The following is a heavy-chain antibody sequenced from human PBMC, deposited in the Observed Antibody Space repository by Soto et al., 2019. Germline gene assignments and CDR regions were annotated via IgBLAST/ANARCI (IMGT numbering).Heavy chain of an antibody. CDR2: SRNKPNSYST. CDR3: ARSSRVVVALDY. D-gene: IGHD2-15*01. V-gene: IGHV3-72*01. J-gene: IGHJ4*02. CDR1: GFSLSDYY. Sequence: EVQLVESGGGLVQPGGSLSLACVASGFSLSDYYMDWVRQAPGKGLEWIGRSRNKPNSYSTEYAASVIGRFTISRDDSKNSLFLQMNSLKGEDTAVYYCARSSRVVVALDYWVQGALVTVSS.